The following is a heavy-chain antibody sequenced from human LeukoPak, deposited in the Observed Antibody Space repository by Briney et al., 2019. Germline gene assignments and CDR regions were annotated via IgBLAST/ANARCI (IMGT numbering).Heavy chain of an antibody. D-gene: IGHD5-18*01. Sequence: GESLKISCKGSGYSFTSYWIGWVRQMPGKGLEWMGIIYPGDSDTRYSPPFQGQVTISADKSISTAYLQWSSLKASDTAMYYCARLVGTAMVSYWFDPWGQGTLVTVSS. CDR2: IYPGDSDT. V-gene: IGHV5-51*01. J-gene: IGHJ5*02. CDR3: ARLVGTAMVSYWFDP. CDR1: GYSFTSYW.